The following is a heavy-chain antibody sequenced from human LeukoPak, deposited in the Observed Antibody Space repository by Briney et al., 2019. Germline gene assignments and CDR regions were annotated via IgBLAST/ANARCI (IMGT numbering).Heavy chain of an antibody. D-gene: IGHD2-8*01. V-gene: IGHV3-30*02. CDR3: AAYVDY. CDR1: GFTFSSYD. CDR2: IRYDGSNK. J-gene: IGHJ4*02. Sequence: GGSLTLSCAASGFTFSSYDMHWVPKAPGKGLEWVAFIRYDGSNKYYADSVKGRFTISRDNSKNTLYLQMNSLRAEDTAVYYCAAYVDYWGQGTLVTVSS.